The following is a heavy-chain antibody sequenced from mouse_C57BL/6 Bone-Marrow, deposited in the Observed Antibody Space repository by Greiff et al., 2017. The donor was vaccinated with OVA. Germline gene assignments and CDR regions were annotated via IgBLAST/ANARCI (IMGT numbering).Heavy chain of an antibody. CDR1: GFTFSSYG. J-gene: IGHJ3*01. CDR2: ISSGGSYT. D-gene: IGHD3-1*01. V-gene: IGHV5-6*01. CDR3: ASLGTGFAY. Sequence: DVHLVESGGDLVKPGGSLKLSCAASGFTFSSYGMSWVRQTPDKRLEWVATISSGGSYTYYPDSVKGRFTISRDNAKNTLYLQMSSLKSEDTAMYYCASLGTGFAYWGQGTLVTVSA.